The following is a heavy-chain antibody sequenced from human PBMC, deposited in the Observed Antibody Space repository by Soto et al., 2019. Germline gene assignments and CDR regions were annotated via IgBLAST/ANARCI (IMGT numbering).Heavy chain of an antibody. CDR3: AREEYYYDSSASTNPSYFDY. V-gene: IGHV4-30-4*08. CDR1: GGSFSGYY. Sequence: PSETLSLTCAVYGGSFSGYYWSWIRQPPGKGLEWIGYIYYSGSTYYNPSLKSRVTISVDTSKNQFSLKLSSVTAADTAVYYCAREEYYYDSSASTNPSYFDYWGQGTLVTVSS. CDR2: IYYSGST. D-gene: IGHD3-22*01. J-gene: IGHJ4*02.